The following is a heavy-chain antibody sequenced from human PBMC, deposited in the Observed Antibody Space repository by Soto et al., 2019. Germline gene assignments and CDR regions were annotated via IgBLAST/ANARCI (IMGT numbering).Heavy chain of an antibody. V-gene: IGHV4-61*08. CDR3: ARHNYGSGSTYFDY. CDR1: GGSISSGDYY. Sequence: SETLSLTCTVSGGSISSGDYYWSWIRQPQGKRLEWIVYIYDSGSTNYNPSLKSRVTISVDTSKNQFSLKLNSMTAADTAVYYCARHNYGSGSTYFDYWGQGTLVTVSS. CDR2: IYDSGST. D-gene: IGHD3-10*01. J-gene: IGHJ4*02.